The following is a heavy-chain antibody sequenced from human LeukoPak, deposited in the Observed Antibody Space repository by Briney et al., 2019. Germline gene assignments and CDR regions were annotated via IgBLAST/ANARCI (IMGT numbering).Heavy chain of an antibody. CDR2: ISAYNGNT. CDR1: GYTFTSYG. CDR3: ARVEGGDTYYYGSGRSYYYMDV. J-gene: IGHJ6*03. D-gene: IGHD3-10*01. V-gene: IGHV1-18*01. Sequence: ASVKVSCKASGYTFTSYGISWVRQAPGQGLEWMGWISAYNGNTNYAQKLQGRVTMTTDTSTSTAYMELRSLRSDDTAVYYCARVEGGDTYYYGSGRSYYYMDVWGKGTTVTISS.